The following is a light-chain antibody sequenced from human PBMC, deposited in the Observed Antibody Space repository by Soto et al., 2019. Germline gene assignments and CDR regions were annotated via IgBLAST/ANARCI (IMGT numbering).Light chain of an antibody. V-gene: IGKV1-5*03. CDR3: QQYNTYSLT. CDR1: QSISSW. J-gene: IGKJ1*01. CDR2: KAS. Sequence: DIQMTQSPSTLSASVGDRVTVTCRASQSISSWLAWYQQKAGKAPKLLIYKASALESGVPSRSSGSGSGTEFTLTISSLQPDDFAAYYCQQYNTYSLTFGQGTKVDIK.